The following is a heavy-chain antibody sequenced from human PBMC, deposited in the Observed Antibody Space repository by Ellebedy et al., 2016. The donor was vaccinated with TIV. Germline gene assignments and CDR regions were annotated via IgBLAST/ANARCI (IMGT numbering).Heavy chain of an antibody. Sequence: GESLKISCAASGFTFRSYGMNWVRQAPGTGLEWVSYISGSTSTIYYGDSVKGRFTISRDNAKNSLYLQMNSLRAEDTAVYYCSRVGGGITAQDFYYYGMDVWGQGTTVTVSS. CDR1: GFTFRSYG. D-gene: IGHD3-16*01. CDR2: ISGSTSTI. J-gene: IGHJ6*01. CDR3: SRVGGGITAQDFYYYGMDV. V-gene: IGHV3-48*04.